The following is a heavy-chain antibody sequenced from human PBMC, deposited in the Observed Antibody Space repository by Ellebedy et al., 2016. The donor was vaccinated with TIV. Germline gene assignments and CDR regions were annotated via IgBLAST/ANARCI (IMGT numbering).Heavy chain of an antibody. J-gene: IGHJ6*02. D-gene: IGHD5-12*01. Sequence: GGSLRLSCAASGFILGSFGMHWVRQAPGKGLEWLAFISYDGNNKYIADSVKGRLSISRDNSMNAMYLQMDSLRAEDTAVYYCAKEGYDIMSGEQFHRMYVWGQGTTVTVSS. CDR2: ISYDGNNK. CDR1: GFILGSFG. CDR3: AKEGYDIMSGEQFHRMYV. V-gene: IGHV3-30*02.